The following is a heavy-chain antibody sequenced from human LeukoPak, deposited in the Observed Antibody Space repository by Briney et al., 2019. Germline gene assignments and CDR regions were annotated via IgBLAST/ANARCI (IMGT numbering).Heavy chain of an antibody. CDR1: GGSVSSSSDS. J-gene: IGHJ4*02. D-gene: IGHD2-21*02. CDR2: ISYSGST. V-gene: IGHV4-39*07. CDR3: ARGVLLAYCGGDCYPHSDNFDY. Sequence: SETLSLTCTVSGGSVSSSSDSWGWIRQPPGKGLEWIGTISYSGSTYYSPSLKSRVTLLLDTSGNQFSLKLSSVTAADTAVYYCARGVLLAYCGGDCYPHSDNFDYWGQGTLVTVSS.